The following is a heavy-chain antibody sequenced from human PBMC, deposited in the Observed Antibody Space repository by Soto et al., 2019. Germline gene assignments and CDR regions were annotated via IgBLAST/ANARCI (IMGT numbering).Heavy chain of an antibody. Sequence: QVQLVESGGGVVQPGRSLRLSCAASGLTFSTYAMHWVRQAPGKGLEWVAVISYDGSNKYYADSVEGRFTISRDNSKNTLYLQMNNLRAEATAVYYCATDIVLIVYAIKPDDVFDIWGQATMVTLSS. CDR2: ISYDGSNK. D-gene: IGHD2-8*01. V-gene: IGHV3-30-3*01. CDR1: GLTFSTYA. CDR3: ATDIVLIVYAIKPDDVFDI. J-gene: IGHJ3*02.